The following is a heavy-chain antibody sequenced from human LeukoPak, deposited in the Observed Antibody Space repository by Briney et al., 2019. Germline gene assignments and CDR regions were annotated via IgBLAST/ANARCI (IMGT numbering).Heavy chain of an antibody. D-gene: IGHD6-13*01. CDR3: AKDLGAVAGTGENWFDP. J-gene: IGHJ5*02. CDR2: ISGSGGST. V-gene: IGHV3-23*01. Sequence: GGSLRLSCAASGFTFSSYAMSWVRQAPGKGLEWVSAISGSGGSTYYADSVKGRFTISRDNSKNTLYLQMNSLRVEDTAAYYCAKDLGAVAGTGENWFDPWGQGTLVTVSS. CDR1: GFTFSSYA.